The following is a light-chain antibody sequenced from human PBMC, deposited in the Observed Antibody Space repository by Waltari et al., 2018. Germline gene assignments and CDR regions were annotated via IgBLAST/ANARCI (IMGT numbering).Light chain of an antibody. V-gene: IGKV1-39*01. CDR3: QQSYSSPWT. Sequence: DIQMTQSPSSLSASVGDRVTITCRASQRISSYLNWYQQKAGKAPKLLIYGANSLQSGVPRRFSGSQSATDFPLTISSLQPEDFATYFCQQSYSSPWTFGQGTKVEVK. J-gene: IGKJ1*01. CDR1: QRISSY. CDR2: GAN.